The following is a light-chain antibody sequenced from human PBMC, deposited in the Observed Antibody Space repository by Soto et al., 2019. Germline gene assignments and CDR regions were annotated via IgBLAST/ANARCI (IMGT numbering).Light chain of an antibody. CDR1: QNVRSS. Sequence: ETVLTQSPSLLSLSPGERATLSCRASQNVRSSSLAWYQQKPGQAPRLLIYAASTRVTGIPARFSGSGSGTEFTLTISNLQSEDFALYYCQHYFNWPYTFGQGTKVDIK. CDR3: QHYFNWPYT. CDR2: AAS. J-gene: IGKJ2*01. V-gene: IGKV3-15*01.